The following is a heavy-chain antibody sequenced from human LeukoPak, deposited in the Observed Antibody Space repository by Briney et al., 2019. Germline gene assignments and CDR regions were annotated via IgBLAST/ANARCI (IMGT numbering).Heavy chain of an antibody. J-gene: IGHJ4*02. CDR2: IIPIFGTA. V-gene: IGHV1-69*06. D-gene: IGHD2-21*02. CDR1: GGTFSSYA. Sequence: ASVKVSCKASGGTFSSYAISWVRQAPGQELEWMGRIIPIFGTANYAQKFQGRVTITADKSTSTAYMELSSLRSEDTAVYYCARDLAYCGGDCYPGGDYWGQGTLVTVSS. CDR3: ARDLAYCGGDCYPGGDY.